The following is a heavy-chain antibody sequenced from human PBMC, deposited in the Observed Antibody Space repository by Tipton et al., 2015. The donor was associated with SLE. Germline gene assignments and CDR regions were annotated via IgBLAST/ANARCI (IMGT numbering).Heavy chain of an antibody. Sequence: TLSLTCSVSGGSISDYFWSWIRQAPGKGPEWIGHMSDSGDTNYNPSLKSRVTISVDTSRSQISLRLNSVTAADTAIYYCARESDYSNSFDSWGQGTLVNVSS. CDR3: ARESDYSNSFDS. CDR2: MSDSGDT. V-gene: IGHV4-59*01. D-gene: IGHD4-11*01. CDR1: GGSISDYF. J-gene: IGHJ4*02.